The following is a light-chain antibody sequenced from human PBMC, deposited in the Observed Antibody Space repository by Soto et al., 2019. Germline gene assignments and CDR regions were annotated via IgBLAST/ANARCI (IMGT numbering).Light chain of an antibody. V-gene: IGLV8-61*01. CDR2: STS. Sequence: QTVVTQEPSVSVSPGGTVTLTCGLIAGSVSTANNPNWYQQTPGQAPRTLIYSTSTRSSGVPDRFSGSILGNKAALTITGAQADDESDYYCALFMGNGISVFGTGTKLTVL. J-gene: IGLJ1*01. CDR3: ALFMGNGISV. CDR1: AGSVSTANN.